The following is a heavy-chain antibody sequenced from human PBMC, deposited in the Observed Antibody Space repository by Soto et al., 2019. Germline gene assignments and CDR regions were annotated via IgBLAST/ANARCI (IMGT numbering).Heavy chain of an antibody. CDR3: ARDRGSSGWYAGGWFDP. CDR2: ISSSSSNM. D-gene: IGHD6-19*01. J-gene: IGHJ5*02. Sequence: EVQLVESGGGLVKPGRSLRLSCAASGFTFSSYSMNRVRQAPGKGLEWVSSISSSSSNMYYADSVKGRFTISRDNAKNSLYLQMNSLRAEDTAVYYCARDRGSSGWYAGGWFDPWGQGTLVTVSS. V-gene: IGHV3-21*01. CDR1: GFTFSSYS.